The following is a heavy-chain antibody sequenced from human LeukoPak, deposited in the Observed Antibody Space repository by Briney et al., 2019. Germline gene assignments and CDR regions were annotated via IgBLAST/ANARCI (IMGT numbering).Heavy chain of an antibody. V-gene: IGHV4-30-2*03. CDR2: IYYSGST. Sequence: SQTLSLTCTVSGGSISSGDYYWSWIRQPPGKGLEWIGSIYYSGSTYYNPSLKSRVTISVDTSKNQFSLKLSSVTAADTAVYYCARHEWGLEIPDYWGQGTLVTVSS. CDR3: ARHEWGLEIPDY. CDR1: GGSISSGDYY. D-gene: IGHD5-24*01. J-gene: IGHJ4*02.